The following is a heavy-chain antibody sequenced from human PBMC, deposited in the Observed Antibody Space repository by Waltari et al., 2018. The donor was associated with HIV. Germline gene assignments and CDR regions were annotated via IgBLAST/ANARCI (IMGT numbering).Heavy chain of an antibody. V-gene: IGHV4-61*02. CDR2: IYTSGST. J-gene: IGHJ4*02. CDR3: AGGMIFGVVTGSY. CDR1: GGSISSGSYY. D-gene: IGHD3-3*01. Sequence: QVQLQESGPGLVKPSQTLSLTCTVSGGSISSGSYYWSWIRQPAGKGLEWIGRIYTSGSTNYNPSLKSRGTISVDTSKNQFSLKLSSVTAADTAVYYCAGGMIFGVVTGSYWGQGTLVTVSS.